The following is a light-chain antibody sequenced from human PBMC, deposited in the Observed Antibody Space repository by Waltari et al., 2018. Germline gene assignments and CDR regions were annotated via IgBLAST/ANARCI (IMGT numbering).Light chain of an antibody. Sequence: ERVMTQSPATLSVSPGDRATLSCRASQSVSSNSAWYQQKPGQAPRLLIYGASTRATGIPARFSGSGSGTEFTLTISSLQSEDFAFYYCRQYNNWPRTFGQGTKVEIK. J-gene: IGKJ1*01. CDR1: QSVSSN. CDR2: GAS. CDR3: RQYNNWPRT. V-gene: IGKV3-15*01.